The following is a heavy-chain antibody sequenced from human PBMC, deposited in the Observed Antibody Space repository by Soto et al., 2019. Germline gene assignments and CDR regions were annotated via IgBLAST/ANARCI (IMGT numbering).Heavy chain of an antibody. V-gene: IGHV3-33*01. CDR2: IWYDGSNK. J-gene: IGHJ6*03. D-gene: IGHD7-27*01. CDR3: ARDETGDYYYDYYMDV. CDR1: GFTFSSYG. Sequence: GGSLRLSCAASGFTFSSYGMHWVRQAPGKGLEWVAVIWYDGSNKYYADSVKGRFTISRDNSKNTLYLQMNSLRAEDTAVYYCARDETGDYYYDYYMDVWGKGTTVTVSS.